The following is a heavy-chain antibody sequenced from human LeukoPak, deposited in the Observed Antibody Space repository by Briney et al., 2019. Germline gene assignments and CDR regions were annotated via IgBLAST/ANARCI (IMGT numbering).Heavy chain of an antibody. CDR1: GYTFTSYG. J-gene: IGHJ4*02. CDR2: ISTYSTNT. D-gene: IGHD6-19*01. Sequence: GASVKVSGKASGYTFTSYGISWVRQAPGQGLEWMGWISTYSTNTNYAQKLQGRVTMTTDTSTGTAYMEMKSLRSDDSAVYYCARARQQWLVPLDYWGQGTLVTVSS. CDR3: ARARQQWLVPLDY. V-gene: IGHV1-18*01.